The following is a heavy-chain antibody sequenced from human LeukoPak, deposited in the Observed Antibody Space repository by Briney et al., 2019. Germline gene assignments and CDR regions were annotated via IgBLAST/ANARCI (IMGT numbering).Heavy chain of an antibody. V-gene: IGHV4-59*01. CDR3: ARPYSSGWRGAFDI. D-gene: IGHD6-25*01. CDR2: IYYSGST. Sequence: PSETLSLTCTVSGGSISNYYWSWIRQPPGKGLQWIGYIYYSGSTNYNPSLKSRVTISVDTSKNQFSLRLSSVTAADTAVYYCARPYSSGWRGAFDIWGQGTMLTVSS. CDR1: GGSISNYY. J-gene: IGHJ3*02.